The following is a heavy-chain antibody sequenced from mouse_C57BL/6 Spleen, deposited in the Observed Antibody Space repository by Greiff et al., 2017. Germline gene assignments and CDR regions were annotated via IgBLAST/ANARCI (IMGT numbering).Heavy chain of an antibody. Sequence: EVQLQQSGAELVKPGASVKLSCTASGFNFTDYCMHWVKQRTEQGLEWIGRIDPADGDTKYAQKFQGKATITADKSSNTAYLQLSSLTSEDTAVYYCARDFTSSGYAMDYWGQGTSVTVSS. J-gene: IGHJ4*01. D-gene: IGHD2-12*01. V-gene: IGHV14-2*01. CDR2: IDPADGDT. CDR1: GFNFTDYC. CDR3: ARDFTSSGYAMDY.